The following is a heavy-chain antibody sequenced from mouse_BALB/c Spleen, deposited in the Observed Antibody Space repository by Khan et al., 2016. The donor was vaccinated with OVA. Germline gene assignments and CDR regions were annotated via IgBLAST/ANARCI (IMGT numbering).Heavy chain of an antibody. CDR2: IWGDGST. J-gene: IGHJ3*01. D-gene: IGHD2-13*01. V-gene: IGHV2-3*01. Sequence: QVQLKQSGPGLVAPSQSLSITCTVSGLSFTNYGISWIRQPPGKGLEWLGVIWGDGSTNYHSALLSRLSINKDNSKSQVFLNLNSLQTDDTATYDGAMIYYGDDWLTYWGQGTLVTVSA. CDR3: AMIYYGDDWLTY. CDR1: GLSFTNYG.